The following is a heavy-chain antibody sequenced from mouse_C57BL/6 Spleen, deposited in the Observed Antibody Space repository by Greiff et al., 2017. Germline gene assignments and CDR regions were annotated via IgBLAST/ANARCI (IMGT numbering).Heavy chain of an antibody. V-gene: IGHV1-80*01. CDR2: IYPGDGDT. J-gene: IGHJ2*01. Sequence: VQLQQSGAELVKPGASVKISCKASGYAFSSYWMNWVKQRPGKGLEWIGQIYPGDGDTNYNGKFKGTATLTADKSSSTAYMQLSSLTSEDSAVYVCARWALYDGYTDYWGQGTTLTVSS. CDR1: GYAFSSYW. D-gene: IGHD2-3*01. CDR3: ARWALYDGYTDY.